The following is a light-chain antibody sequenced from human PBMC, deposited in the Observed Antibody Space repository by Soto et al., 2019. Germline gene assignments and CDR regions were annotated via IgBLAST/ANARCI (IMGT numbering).Light chain of an antibody. V-gene: IGKV3D-20*02. Sequence: EIVLPQSPGSLSLSPWERATLSCRSGQSVSSSCLAWYQQKPGQAPRLLIYGASSRATGIPDRFSGSGSGTDFTLTISSLEHEDFAVYYCQQRSNWPPINLGQGTRLEIK. J-gene: IGKJ5*01. CDR2: GAS. CDR3: QQRSNWPPIN. CDR1: QSVSSSC.